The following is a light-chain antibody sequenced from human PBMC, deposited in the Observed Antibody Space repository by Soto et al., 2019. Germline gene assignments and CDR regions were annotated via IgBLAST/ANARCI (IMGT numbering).Light chain of an antibody. V-gene: IGKV3-15*01. CDR2: GAS. Sequence: EIVMTQSPATLSVSPGERATLSCRASQSVSSNLAWYQQKPGQAPRLLIYGASTRATGIPARFSGSGSGTDFTLPISSLQSEDFAVYYCQQYNTWPPFTFGPGTKVDIK. J-gene: IGKJ3*01. CDR1: QSVSSN. CDR3: QQYNTWPPFT.